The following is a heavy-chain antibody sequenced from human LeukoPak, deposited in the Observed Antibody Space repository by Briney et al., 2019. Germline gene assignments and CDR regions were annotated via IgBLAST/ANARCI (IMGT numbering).Heavy chain of an antibody. D-gene: IGHD2-15*01. CDR3: ARGPLVLGYCSGGSGYIGWFDP. J-gene: IGHJ5*02. CDR1: GYTFTSYA. V-gene: IGHV7-4-1*02. CDR2: INTNTGNP. Sequence: GASVKVSCKASGYTFTSYAVNWVRQAPGQGLEWMGWINTNTGNPTYAQGFTGRFVFSLDTSVSTAYLQISSLKAEDTAVYYCARGPLVLGYCSGGSGYIGWFDPWGQGTLVTVSS.